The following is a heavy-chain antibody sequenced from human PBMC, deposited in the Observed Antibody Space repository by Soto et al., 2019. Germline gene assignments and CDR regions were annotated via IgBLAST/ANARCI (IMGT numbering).Heavy chain of an antibody. CDR3: ARGRGSFYLDF. Sequence: EVQLVESGGGLVQPGGSLRLSCATSGFTFGNYWMYWVRQAPGKGLVWVSRIHSDGRITTYAESVKGRFTISRDIAKNTLYLQMNSLRDEDTAVYYCARGRGSFYLDFWGQGTLVTVSS. CDR1: GFTFGNYW. D-gene: IGHD1-26*01. J-gene: IGHJ4*02. V-gene: IGHV3-74*01. CDR2: IHSDGRIT.